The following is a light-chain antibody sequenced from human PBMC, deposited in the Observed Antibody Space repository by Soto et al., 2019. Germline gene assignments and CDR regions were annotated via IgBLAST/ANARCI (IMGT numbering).Light chain of an antibody. CDR3: QQYYSTPQT. CDR1: QSVLYSSNNKNY. CDR2: WAS. J-gene: IGKJ1*01. V-gene: IGKV4-1*01. Sequence: DIVMTQSPDSLAVSLGERATINCKSSQSVLYSSNNKNYLAWYQQKPGQPPKLLIYWASTRESGVPDRFSGCGSGTDFTLTSSSLQAEDVAVYYCQQYYSTPQTFGQGTKVEIK.